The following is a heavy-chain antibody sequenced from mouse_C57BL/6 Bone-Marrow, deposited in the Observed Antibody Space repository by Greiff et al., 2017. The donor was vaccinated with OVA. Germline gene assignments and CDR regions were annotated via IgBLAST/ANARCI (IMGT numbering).Heavy chain of an antibody. CDR2: IDPSDSYT. V-gene: IGHV1-69*01. CDR3: ARSGYDYDFDFFAY. D-gene: IGHD2-4*01. Sequence: QVQLQQPGAELVMPGASVKLSCKASGYTFTSYWMHWVKQRPGQGLEWIGEIDPSDSYTNYNQKFKGKSTLTVDKFSSTAYMQLSSLTSEDSAVYYCARSGYDYDFDFFAYWGQGTLVTVSA. CDR1: GYTFTSYW. J-gene: IGHJ3*01.